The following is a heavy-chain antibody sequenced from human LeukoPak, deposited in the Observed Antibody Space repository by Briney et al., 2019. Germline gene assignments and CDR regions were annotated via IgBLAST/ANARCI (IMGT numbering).Heavy chain of an antibody. V-gene: IGHV3-23*01. D-gene: IGHD3-3*01. Sequence: GGSLRLSCAASGLTFNNAWMTWVRQAPGKGLEWVSAISGSGGSTYYADSVKGRFTISRDNSKNTLYLQMNSLRAEDTAVYYCAKVRFLEWLPYYYYGMDVWGQGTTVTVSS. CDR2: ISGSGGST. CDR3: AKVRFLEWLPYYYYGMDV. CDR1: GLTFNNAW. J-gene: IGHJ6*02.